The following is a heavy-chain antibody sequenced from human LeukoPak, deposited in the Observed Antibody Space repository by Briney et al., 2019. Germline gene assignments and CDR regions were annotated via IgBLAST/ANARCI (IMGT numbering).Heavy chain of an antibody. D-gene: IGHD6-19*01. CDR3: ARVYSSGWYQWFDP. Sequence: SETLSLTCIVSGGSISTNSYSWGWLRQPPGKGLEWIGTLYYNGNSYYTPSLERRVTITADTSKNQFSLNLNSMTAAYTAIYHCARVYSSGWYQWFDPWGQGILVTVSS. V-gene: IGHV4-39*07. CDR1: GGSISTNSYS. CDR2: LYYNGNS. J-gene: IGHJ5*02.